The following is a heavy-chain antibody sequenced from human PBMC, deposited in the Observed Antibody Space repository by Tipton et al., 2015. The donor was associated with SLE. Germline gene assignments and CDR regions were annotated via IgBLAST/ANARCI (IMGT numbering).Heavy chain of an antibody. D-gene: IGHD6-19*01. CDR3: ARDRVGIAVAGMDY. J-gene: IGHJ4*02. CDR1: GFTFSSYS. CDR2: ISSSSSYI. Sequence: SLRLSCAASGFTFSSYSMNWVRQAPGKGLEWVSSISSSSSYIYYADSVKGRFTISRDNAKNSLYLQMNSLRAEDTAVYYCARDRVGIAVAGMDYWGQGTLVTVSS. V-gene: IGHV3-21*01.